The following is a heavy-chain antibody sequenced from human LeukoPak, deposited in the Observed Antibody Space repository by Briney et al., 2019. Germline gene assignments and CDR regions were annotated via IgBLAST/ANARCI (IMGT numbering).Heavy chain of an antibody. J-gene: IGHJ4*02. V-gene: IGHV3-23*01. Sequence: GGSLRLSCAASGFSFSSYAMSWVRQAPGKGLEWVSLISASGSTYYADSVKGRFTISRGNTKNTLSLQMNSLRAEDAAVYYCAKNGGATYGTGHLDYWGQGTLVTVSS. CDR3: AKNGGATYGTGHLDY. D-gene: IGHD4-23*01. CDR2: ISASGST. CDR1: GFSFSSYA.